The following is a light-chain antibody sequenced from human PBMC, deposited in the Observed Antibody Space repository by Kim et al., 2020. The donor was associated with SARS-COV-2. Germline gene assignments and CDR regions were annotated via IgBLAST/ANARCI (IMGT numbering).Light chain of an antibody. CDR3: QQYNDWPRT. V-gene: IGKV3-15*01. J-gene: IGKJ1*01. CDR1: QSVGIK. CDR2: AAS. Sequence: EIVMTQSPATLSVSPGERATLSCRASQSVGIKLAWYQQRPGQAPRLLIYAASTRAINTPPRFSGSGYGTEFTLTISRLQSEDFAVYYCQQYNDWPRTFGQGTKVDIK.